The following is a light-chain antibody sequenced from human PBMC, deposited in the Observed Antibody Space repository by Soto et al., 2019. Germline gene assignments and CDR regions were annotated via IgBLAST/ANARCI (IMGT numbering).Light chain of an antibody. CDR2: DAS. CDR3: RQYGSSPLT. CDR1: QSVTSSH. Sequence: SPATLSLSPGERATLSCGASQSVTSSHLAWYQQKPGLAPRLLIYDASSRATGIPDRFSGSGSGTDFTLTISRLEPEDFAVYYCRQYGSSPLTFGQGTRLEIK. J-gene: IGKJ5*01. V-gene: IGKV3D-20*01.